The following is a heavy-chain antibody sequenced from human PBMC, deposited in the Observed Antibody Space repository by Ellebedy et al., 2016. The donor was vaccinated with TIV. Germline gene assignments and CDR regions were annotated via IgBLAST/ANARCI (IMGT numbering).Heavy chain of an antibody. CDR1: GFTFSSYS. D-gene: IGHD2-21*01. Sequence: GGSLRLSCEASGFTFSSYSMNWVRQAPGKGLEWVAYISSSGNSLYYGDSVKGRFTVSRDNAKNSLYLQMNSLRDEDTALYYCARDRVAVVVPAFGAFDLWGQGTRVTVSS. CDR2: ISSSGNSL. CDR3: ARDRVAVVVPAFGAFDL. V-gene: IGHV3-48*02. J-gene: IGHJ3*01.